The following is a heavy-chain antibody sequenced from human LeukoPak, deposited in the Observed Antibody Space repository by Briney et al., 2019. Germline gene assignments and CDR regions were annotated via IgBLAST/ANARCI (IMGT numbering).Heavy chain of an antibody. V-gene: IGHV3-49*04. J-gene: IGHJ3*02. CDR3: TREGVEMATTTGAFDI. D-gene: IGHD5-24*01. CDR2: IRSKAYGGTT. Sequence: GGSLRLSCAASGFTFSSYAMNWVRQAPEKGLEWVGFIRSKAYGGTTENAASVKGRFTISRDDSKSIAYLQMNSLKTEDTAVYYCTREGVEMATTTGAFDIWGQGTMVTVSS. CDR1: GFTFSSYA.